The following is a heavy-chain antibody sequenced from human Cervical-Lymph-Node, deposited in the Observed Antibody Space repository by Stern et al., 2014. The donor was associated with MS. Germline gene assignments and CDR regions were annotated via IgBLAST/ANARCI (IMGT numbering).Heavy chain of an antibody. Sequence: QVQLVESGAEVKKPGSSVNVSCKASGGTFTSFSINWVRQVPGQSLEWMGGIIPIFGKPNLAQKFQGRVTITADSSTSTVYMALDSLRSDDTAVYYCVLPSKVTTAAFDVWGRGTMVTVSS. J-gene: IGHJ3*01. D-gene: IGHD4-17*01. V-gene: IGHV1-69*06. CDR1: GGTFTSFS. CDR2: IIPIFGKP. CDR3: VLPSKVTTAAFDV.